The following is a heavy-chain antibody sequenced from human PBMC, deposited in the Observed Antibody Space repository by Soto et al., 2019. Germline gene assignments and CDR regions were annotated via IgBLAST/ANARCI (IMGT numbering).Heavy chain of an antibody. D-gene: IGHD3-22*01. Sequence: PGESLKISCKGSGYSFTSYWIGWVRQMPGKGLEWMGIIYPGDSDTRYSPSFQGQVTISADKSISTAYLQWSSLKASDTAMYYCARKYYYDSSGHYGLQFDYWGQGTLVTVSS. V-gene: IGHV5-51*01. CDR1: GYSFTSYW. CDR3: ARKYYYDSSGHYGLQFDY. J-gene: IGHJ4*02. CDR2: IYPGDSDT.